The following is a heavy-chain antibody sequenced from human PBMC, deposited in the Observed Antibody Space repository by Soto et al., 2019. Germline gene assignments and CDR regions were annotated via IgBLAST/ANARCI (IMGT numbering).Heavy chain of an antibody. Sequence: GGSLRLSCAASGFTFSNYAMSWVRQAPGKGLEWVSGLSDGCGSTFYADSVKGRFTISRDNAKNTLYLQMSSLRAEDTAVYYCARNTVSAAGADYYGLDVWGQGTTVTVSS. J-gene: IGHJ6*02. CDR2: LSDGCGST. CDR1: GFTFSNYA. V-gene: IGHV3-23*01. CDR3: ARNTVSAAGADYYGLDV. D-gene: IGHD6-13*01.